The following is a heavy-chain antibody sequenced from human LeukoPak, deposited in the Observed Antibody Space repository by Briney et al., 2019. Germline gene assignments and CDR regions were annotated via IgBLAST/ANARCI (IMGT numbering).Heavy chain of an antibody. CDR2: INPNSGGT. D-gene: IGHD3-10*01. CDR3: ARDPGAPRYYYYYMDV. J-gene: IGHJ6*03. CDR1: GYTFTGYF. Sequence: ASVKVSCKASGYTFTGYFMHWVRQAPGQGLEWMGWINPNSGGTNYAQKFQGRVTMTRDTSVSTAYMELSRLRSDDTAVYYCARDPGAPRYYYYYMDVWGKGTTVTVSS. V-gene: IGHV1-2*02.